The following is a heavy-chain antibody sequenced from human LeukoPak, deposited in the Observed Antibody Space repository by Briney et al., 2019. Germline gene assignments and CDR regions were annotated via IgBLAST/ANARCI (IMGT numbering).Heavy chain of an antibody. Sequence: SETLSLTCIVSAGSTRGYYWSWIRQPPGKGLEWIGYIYYSGSTKYNPSRKSRVTISVDTSERQFSLKLSSVTAADTAAYYCARHMTVTYDAFDIWGQGTMVTVSS. J-gene: IGHJ3*02. CDR1: AGSTRGYY. CDR2: IYYSGST. CDR3: ARHMTVTYDAFDI. V-gene: IGHV4-59*08. D-gene: IGHD3-22*01.